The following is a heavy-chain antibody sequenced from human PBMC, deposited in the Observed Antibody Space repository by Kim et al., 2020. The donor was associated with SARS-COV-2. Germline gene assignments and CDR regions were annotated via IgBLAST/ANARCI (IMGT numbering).Heavy chain of an antibody. CDR2: INTNTGNP. D-gene: IGHD3-9*01. J-gene: IGHJ4*02. CDR3: ARDLTYYDILTGYYTEDYFDY. V-gene: IGHV7-4-1*02. CDR1: GYTFTSYA. Sequence: ASVKVSCKASGYTFTSYALNWVRQAPGQGLEWMGWINTNTGNPTYAQGFTGRFVFSLDTSGSTEYLQISSLKAEDTAVYYCARDLTYYDILTGYYTEDYFDYWGQGTLVTVSS.